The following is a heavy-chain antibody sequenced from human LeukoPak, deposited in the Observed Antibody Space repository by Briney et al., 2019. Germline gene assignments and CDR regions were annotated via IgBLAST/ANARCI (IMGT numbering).Heavy chain of an antibody. V-gene: IGHV3-21*01. D-gene: IGHD1-26*01. CDR3: VTEAAATLFGY. Sequence: GGSLRLSCAASGFTVSSNYMSLVRQAPGKGLEWVSSISSSSSYIYYADSVKGRFTISRDNTQNSLSLQMSSLKAEDTAVYYCVTEAAATLFGYWGQGTLVTVSS. J-gene: IGHJ4*02. CDR2: ISSSSSYI. CDR1: GFTVSSNY.